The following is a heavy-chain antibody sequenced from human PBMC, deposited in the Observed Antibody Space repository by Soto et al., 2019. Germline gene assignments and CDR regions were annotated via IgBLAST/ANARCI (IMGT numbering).Heavy chain of an antibody. D-gene: IGHD1-7*01. Sequence: ASVKVSCKASGGTFSRYAISWVRQAPGQGLEWMGGIIPIFATANYAQNFQGRVTITADQSTNTAYMELSTLRSEDTAVYYCARAERPAHEARPTTSYYYGLDVWGQGATVTVSS. CDR1: GGTFSRYA. J-gene: IGHJ6*02. CDR2: IIPIFATA. CDR3: ARAERPAHEARPTTSYYYGLDV. V-gene: IGHV1-69*13.